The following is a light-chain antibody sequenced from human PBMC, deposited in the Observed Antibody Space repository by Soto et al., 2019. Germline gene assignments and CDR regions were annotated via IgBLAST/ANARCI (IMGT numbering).Light chain of an antibody. V-gene: IGLV2-8*01. Sequence: QSVLTQPPSASGSPGQSVTISCTGTSSDVGGYNYVSWYQQHPGKAPKLMIYEVSNRPSGVPDRFSGSKSGNTASLTVSGLQAEDEADYYCSSYAGSNILFGGGTQLPVL. CDR1: SSDVGGYNY. CDR3: SSYAGSNIL. J-gene: IGLJ2*01. CDR2: EVS.